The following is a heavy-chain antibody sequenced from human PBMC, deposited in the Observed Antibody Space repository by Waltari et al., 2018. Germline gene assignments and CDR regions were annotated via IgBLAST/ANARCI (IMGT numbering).Heavy chain of an antibody. J-gene: IGHJ4*02. D-gene: IGHD3-10*01. CDR1: GGSISSYY. CDR2: IYTSGST. CDR3: ARGLLWFGEYYFDY. V-gene: IGHV4-4*07. Sequence: QVQLQESGPGLVKPSETLSLTCTVSGGSISSYYWSWIRQPAGKGLEWIGRIYTSGSTNYKPSLKSRGTMSGDTSKNQFSLKLSSVTAADTAVYYCARGLLWFGEYYFDYWGQGTLVTVSS.